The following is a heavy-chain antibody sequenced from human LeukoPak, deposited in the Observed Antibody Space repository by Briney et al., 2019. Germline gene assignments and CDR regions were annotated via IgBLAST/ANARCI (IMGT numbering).Heavy chain of an antibody. J-gene: IGHJ6*02. Sequence: GGTLRLYCAASGFTFSSYWMHWLRQAPGKGLVWVSRINSDESSTSYADSVKGRFTISRDNAKNTLYLQMNSLRAEDTAVYYCARAAYSSGWYGSRVGYYYGMDVWGQGTTVTVSS. D-gene: IGHD6-19*01. CDR1: GFTFSSYW. CDR2: INSDESST. CDR3: ARAAYSSGWYGSRVGYYYGMDV. V-gene: IGHV3-74*01.